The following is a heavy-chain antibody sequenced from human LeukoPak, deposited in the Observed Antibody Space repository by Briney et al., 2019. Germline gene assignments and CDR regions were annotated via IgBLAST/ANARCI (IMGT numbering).Heavy chain of an antibody. Sequence: RGSLRLSCVASGFTFSSFWMSWVRQAPGKGLGWVANINQDGSEKYYVDSVKGRCTISTYNAKNSLYLQMNSLRAEDTAVYYCARDSYLYWGQGTLVPVSS. CDR3: ARDSYLY. V-gene: IGHV3-7*01. J-gene: IGHJ4*02. CDR1: GFTFSSFW. CDR2: INQDGSEK.